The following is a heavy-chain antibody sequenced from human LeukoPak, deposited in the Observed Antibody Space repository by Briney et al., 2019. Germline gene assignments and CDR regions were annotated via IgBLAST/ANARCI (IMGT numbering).Heavy chain of an antibody. CDR3: ARAGPYSSGWYFFYFDY. J-gene: IGHJ4*02. CDR2: ISYDGSNK. D-gene: IGHD6-19*01. CDR1: GFTFSSYA. Sequence: GRSLRLSCAASGFTFSSYAMHWVRQAPGKGLEWVAVISYDGSNKYYADSVKGRFTISRDNSKNTLYLQMNSLRAEDTAVYYCARAGPYSSGWYFFYFDYWGQGTLVTVSS. V-gene: IGHV3-30*14.